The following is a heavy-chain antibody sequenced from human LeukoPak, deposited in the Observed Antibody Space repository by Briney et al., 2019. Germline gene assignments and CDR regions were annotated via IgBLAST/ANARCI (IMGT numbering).Heavy chain of an antibody. D-gene: IGHD1-26*01. CDR3: ARGSSGSYFNWFDP. Sequence: GGSLRLSCAASRFTFSSYSMNWVRQAPGKGLEWVSYISSSSSTTFYADSVKGRFTISRDNAKNSLYLQMNSLRDEDTAVYYCARGSSGSYFNWFDPWGQGTLVTVSS. CDR1: RFTFSSYS. J-gene: IGHJ5*02. CDR2: ISSSSSTT. V-gene: IGHV3-48*02.